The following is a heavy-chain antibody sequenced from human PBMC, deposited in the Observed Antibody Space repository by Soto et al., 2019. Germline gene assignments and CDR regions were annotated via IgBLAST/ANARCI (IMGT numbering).Heavy chain of an antibody. Sequence: SETLSLTGAVSGGSISSGGYSWSWIRQPPGKGLEWIGYIYHSGSTYYNPSLKSRVTISVDRSKNQFSLKLSSVTAADTAVYYCARGSSSRHYYYYGMDVWGQGTTVTVSS. CDR1: GGSISSGGYS. CDR2: IYHSGST. D-gene: IGHD6-13*01. J-gene: IGHJ6*02. CDR3: ARGSSSRHYYYYGMDV. V-gene: IGHV4-30-2*01.